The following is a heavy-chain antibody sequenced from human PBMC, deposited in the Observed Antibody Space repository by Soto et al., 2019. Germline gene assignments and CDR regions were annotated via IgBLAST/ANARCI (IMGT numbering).Heavy chain of an antibody. D-gene: IGHD3-3*01. CDR2: IWYDGSNK. Sequence: TGGSLRLSCAASGFTFSSYGMHWVRQAPGKGLEWVAVIWYDGSNKYYADSVKGRFTISRDNSKNTLYLQMNSLRAEDTAVYYCARLSAEDTHFDYWGQGTLVTVSS. CDR3: ARLSAEDTHFDY. V-gene: IGHV3-33*01. J-gene: IGHJ4*02. CDR1: GFTFSSYG.